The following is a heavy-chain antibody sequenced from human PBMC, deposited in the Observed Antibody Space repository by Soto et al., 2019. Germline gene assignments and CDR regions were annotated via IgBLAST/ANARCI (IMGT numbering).Heavy chain of an antibody. J-gene: IGHJ3*02. CDR1: GYTFTGYY. V-gene: IGHV1-2*04. CDR3: ARDRVSGRTTSNALDI. Sequence: ASVKVSCKASGYTFTGYYMHWVRQAPGQGLEWMGWINPNSGGTNYAQKFQGWVTMTRDTSISTAYMELSRLRSDDTAVYYCARDRVSGRTTSNALDIWGQGTMVTVSS. CDR2: INPNSGGT. D-gene: IGHD6-19*01.